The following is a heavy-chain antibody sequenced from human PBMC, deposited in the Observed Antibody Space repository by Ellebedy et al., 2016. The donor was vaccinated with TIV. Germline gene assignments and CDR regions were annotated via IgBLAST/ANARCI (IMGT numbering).Heavy chain of an antibody. Sequence: GESLKISCAASGFTFSSYAMSWVRQAPGKGLEWVSAISGSGGSTYYADSVKGRFAISRDNSKNTLYLQMNSLRAEDTAVYYCARGGSSVDCWGQGTLVTVSS. CDR3: ARGGSSVDC. V-gene: IGHV3-23*01. CDR2: ISGSGGST. J-gene: IGHJ4*02. CDR1: GFTFSSYA. D-gene: IGHD2-15*01.